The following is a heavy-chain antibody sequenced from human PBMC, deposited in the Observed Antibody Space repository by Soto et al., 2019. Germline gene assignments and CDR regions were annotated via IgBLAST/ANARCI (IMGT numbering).Heavy chain of an antibody. J-gene: IGHJ4*02. D-gene: IGHD5-18*01. CDR3: AREDTAMVFAY. CDR2: IYYSGST. CDR1: GGSISSYY. Sequence: SETLSLTCTVSGGSISSYYWSWIRQPPGKGLEWIGYIYYSGSTNYNPSLKSRVTISVDTSKNQFSLKLSSVTAADTAVYYCAREDTAMVFAYWGQGTLVTVSS. V-gene: IGHV4-59*01.